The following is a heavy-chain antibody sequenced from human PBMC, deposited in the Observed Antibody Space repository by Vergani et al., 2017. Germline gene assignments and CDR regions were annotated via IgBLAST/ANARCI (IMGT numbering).Heavy chain of an antibody. Sequence: QVTFKGSGPVLVKPTETLTLTCTVSWFSLSNARMGVSSIRQPPGKALEWLAHIFSNDEKSYSTSLKRSLTISKDHPKSQVVLTMTNMYPVDTATYYCARIRRVLVVAARAYYYYYYMDYWGKGTTVTVSS. CDR2: IFSNDEK. J-gene: IGHJ6*03. D-gene: IGHD2-15*01. CDR3: ARIRRVLVVAARAYYYYYYMDY. CDR1: WFSLSNARMG. V-gene: IGHV2-26*01.